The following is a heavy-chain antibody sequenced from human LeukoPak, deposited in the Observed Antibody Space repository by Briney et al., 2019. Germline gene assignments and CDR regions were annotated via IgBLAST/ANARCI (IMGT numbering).Heavy chain of an antibody. J-gene: IGHJ5*02. V-gene: IGHV4-59*01. D-gene: IGHD3-10*01. CDR1: GFTFSTYF. CDR3: ARSLNYYYASGSFDPWFGP. Sequence: RSGGSLRLSCAASGFTFSTYFMHWIRQPPGKGLEWIGHISYSGTSNSNPSLKSRVTISLDTSKNQFSLKLTSVTAADTATYYCARSLNYYYASGSFDPWFGPWGQGTLVAVSS. CDR2: ISYSGTS.